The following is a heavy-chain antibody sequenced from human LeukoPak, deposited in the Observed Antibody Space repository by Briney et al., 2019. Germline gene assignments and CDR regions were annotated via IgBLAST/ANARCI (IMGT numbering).Heavy chain of an antibody. Sequence: ASVKVSCKASGYTFTSYYMHWVRQAPGQGLEWMGIINPSGGSTSYAQKFQGRVTMTRDTSTSTAYMELSRLRSDDTAVYYCAREIGTVTSPFDPWGQGTLVTVSS. CDR1: GYTFTSYY. V-gene: IGHV1-46*01. CDR2: INPSGGST. D-gene: IGHD4-17*01. J-gene: IGHJ5*02. CDR3: AREIGTVTSPFDP.